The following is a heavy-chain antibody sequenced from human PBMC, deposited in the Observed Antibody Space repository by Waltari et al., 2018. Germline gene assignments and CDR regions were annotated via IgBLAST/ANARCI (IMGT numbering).Heavy chain of an antibody. V-gene: IGHV4-34*01. Sequence: QVQLQQWGAGLLKPSETLSLTCAVYGGSFSGYYWSWIRQPPGKGREWIGEINHSGSTNYNPSLKSRVTISVDTSKNQFSLKLSSVTAADTAVYYCAREATLYDFWSGPIGYYFDYWGQGTLVTVSS. J-gene: IGHJ4*02. D-gene: IGHD3-3*01. CDR3: AREATLYDFWSGPIGYYFDY. CDR2: INHSGST. CDR1: GGSFSGYY.